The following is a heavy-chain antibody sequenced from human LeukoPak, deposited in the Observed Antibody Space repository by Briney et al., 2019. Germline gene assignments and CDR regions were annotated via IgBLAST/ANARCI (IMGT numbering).Heavy chain of an antibody. CDR2: ISGSDDST. J-gene: IGHJ4*02. CDR3: AKSGSGYYI. V-gene: IGHV3-23*01. CDR1: GFTFSTYA. D-gene: IGHD3-3*01. Sequence: GGSLRLSCAASGFTFSTYAMSWVRQAPGKGLEWVSAISGSDDSTYYADSVKGRFTISRDTSKSTLYLQMNSLRAEDTAIYYCAKSGSGYYIWGQGTLVTVSS.